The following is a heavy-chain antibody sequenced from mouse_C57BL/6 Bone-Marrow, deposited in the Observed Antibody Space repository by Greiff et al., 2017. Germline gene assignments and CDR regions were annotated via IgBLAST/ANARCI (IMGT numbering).Heavy chain of an antibody. Sequence: QVQLQQPGAELVMPGASVKLSCKASGYTFTSYWMPWVKQRPGQGLEWIGEIDPSDSYTNYNQKFKGKSTLTVDTSSSTAYMQLSSLTSEDSAVYYCAREGHYYYGPWFAYWGQGTLVTVSA. CDR2: IDPSDSYT. CDR3: AREGHYYYGPWFAY. J-gene: IGHJ3*01. CDR1: GYTFTSYW. D-gene: IGHD1-1*01. V-gene: IGHV1-69*01.